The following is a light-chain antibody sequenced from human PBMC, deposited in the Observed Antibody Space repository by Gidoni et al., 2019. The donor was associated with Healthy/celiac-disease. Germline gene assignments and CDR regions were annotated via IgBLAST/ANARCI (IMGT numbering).Light chain of an antibody. V-gene: IGKV1-13*02. CDR3: QQFNSYPHT. Sequence: AIQLIQSPSSLSASVGDRVTITCRASQGISSALAWYQQKPGKAPKLLIYDASSLESGVPSRFSGSGSGTDFTLTISSLQPEDFATYYCQQFNSYPHTFGQGTRLEIK. J-gene: IGKJ5*01. CDR1: QGISSA. CDR2: DAS.